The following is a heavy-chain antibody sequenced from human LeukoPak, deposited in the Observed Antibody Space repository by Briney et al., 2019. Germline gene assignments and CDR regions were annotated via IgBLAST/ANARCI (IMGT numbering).Heavy chain of an antibody. D-gene: IGHD3-10*01. CDR3: ARGYYYGSGSPSY. J-gene: IGHJ4*02. Sequence: SGGSLRLSCAASGFTFSSYSVNWVRQAPGKGLEWVSSISSSSSYIYYADSVKGRFTISRDNAKNSLYLQMNSLRAEDTAVYYCARGYYYGSGSPSYWGQGTLVTVSS. V-gene: IGHV3-21*01. CDR1: GFTFSSYS. CDR2: ISSSSSYI.